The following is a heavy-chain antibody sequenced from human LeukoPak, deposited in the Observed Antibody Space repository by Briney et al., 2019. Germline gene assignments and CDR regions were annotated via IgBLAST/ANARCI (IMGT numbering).Heavy chain of an antibody. J-gene: IGHJ4*02. CDR2: IYYSGST. Sequence: PSETLSLTCTVSGGSISSSSYYWGWIRQPPGKGLEWIGSIYYSGSTNYNPSLKSRVTISVDTSKNQFSLKLSSVTAADTAVYYCARGGSRSFDYWGQGTLVTVSS. CDR1: GGSISSSSYY. CDR3: ARGGSRSFDY. V-gene: IGHV4-39*07.